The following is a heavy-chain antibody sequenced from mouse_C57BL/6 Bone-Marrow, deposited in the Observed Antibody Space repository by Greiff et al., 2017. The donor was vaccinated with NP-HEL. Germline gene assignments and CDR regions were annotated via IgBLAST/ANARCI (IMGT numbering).Heavy chain of an antibody. CDR1: GYTFTSYW. Sequence: QVQLQQSGAELVKPGASVKLSCKASGYTFTSYWMQWVKQRPGQGLEWIGEIDPSDSYTNYNQKFKGKATLTVDTSSSTAYMQLSSLTSEDSAVYYCARHGGYFDCWGQGTTLTVSS. J-gene: IGHJ2*01. CDR3: ARHGGYFDC. CDR2: IDPSDSYT. V-gene: IGHV1-50*01.